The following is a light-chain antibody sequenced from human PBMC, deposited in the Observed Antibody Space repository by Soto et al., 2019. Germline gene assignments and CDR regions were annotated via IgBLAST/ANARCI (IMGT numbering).Light chain of an antibody. CDR1: QSVYSN. V-gene: IGKV3-15*01. CDR3: QQYNSWPLT. CDR2: GAS. J-gene: IGKJ4*01. Sequence: EIVMTQSPATLSVSPGERATLSCRASQSVYSNLAWYQQKPGQAPRLLIYGASTRATGIPARFSGSGSGTEFSLIISSLQSEDVAVYYCQQYNSWPLTFGGGTKVEIK.